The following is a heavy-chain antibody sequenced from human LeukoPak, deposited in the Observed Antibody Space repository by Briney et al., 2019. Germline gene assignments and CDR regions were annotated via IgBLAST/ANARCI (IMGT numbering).Heavy chain of an antibody. CDR1: GGSISSGSYY. J-gene: IGHJ6*03. CDR2: IYTSGST. V-gene: IGHV4-61*02. Sequence: PSETLSLTCTVSGGSISSGSYYWSWIRQPAGKGLEWIGRIYTSGSTNYNPSLKSRVTISVDTSKNQFSLKLSSVTAADTAVYYCARVGQQLVRSHYYYYYMDVWGKGTTVTVSS. D-gene: IGHD6-13*01. CDR3: ARVGQQLVRSHYYYYYMDV.